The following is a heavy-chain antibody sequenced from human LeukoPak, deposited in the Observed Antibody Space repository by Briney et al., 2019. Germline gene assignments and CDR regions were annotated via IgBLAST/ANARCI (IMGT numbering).Heavy chain of an antibody. CDR2: INGDGSST. V-gene: IGHV3-74*01. Sequence: PGGSLRLSCAASGFTFSTYWMHWVRQAPGKGLVWVSRINGDGSSTSYADSVKGRFTISRDNAKNTLYLQMNSLRAEDTAVYYCANTPDTAVAEVLGAFDIWGQGTMVTVSS. J-gene: IGHJ3*02. CDR3: ANTPDTAVAEVLGAFDI. CDR1: GFTFSTYW. D-gene: IGHD6-19*01.